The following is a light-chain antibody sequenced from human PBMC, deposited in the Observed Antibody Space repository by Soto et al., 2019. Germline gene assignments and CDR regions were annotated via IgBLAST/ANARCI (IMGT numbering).Light chain of an antibody. J-gene: IGKJ2*01. CDR2: DAS. CDR1: QSVSSY. V-gene: IGKV3-11*01. CDR3: QQRSNWPYT. Sequence: EIVLTQSPATLSLSPGERATLSCRASQSVSSYLAWYQQKPGQAPRFLIYDASSRATGIPARFSGSGSGTDFTLTISSLEPEDFAVYYCQQRSNWPYTFGQGTKLEIK.